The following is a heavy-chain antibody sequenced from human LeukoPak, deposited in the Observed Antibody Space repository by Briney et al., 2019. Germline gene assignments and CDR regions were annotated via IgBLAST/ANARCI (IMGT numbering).Heavy chain of an antibody. D-gene: IGHD5-18*01. CDR2: ITGNGATT. CDR1: GFSFSNYG. J-gene: IGHJ4*02. Sequence: GGSLRLSYAASGFSFSNYGMNWVRQAPGKGLEWVSGITGNGATTYYADSVKGRFTISRDNSRNTVYLQMNSLRAEDTAVYYCANDLGWIQLNLGRGQGTLVTVSS. V-gene: IGHV3-23*01. CDR3: ANDLGWIQLNLG.